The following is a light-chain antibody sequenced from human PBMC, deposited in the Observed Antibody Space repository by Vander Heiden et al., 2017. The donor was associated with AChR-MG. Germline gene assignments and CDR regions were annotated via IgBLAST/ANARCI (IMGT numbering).Light chain of an antibody. CDR2: AAS. J-gene: IGKJ4*01. CDR3: QQSDSTPLT. Sequence: IQMTQSPSSLSASVGDRVTITCRASQSISSYLNWYQHKPGKAPKLLIYAASSLQSGVPSRFSGSGSGTDFSLTISSLQPEDFATYYCQQSDSTPLTFGGGTKVEIK. CDR1: QSISSY. V-gene: IGKV1-39*01.